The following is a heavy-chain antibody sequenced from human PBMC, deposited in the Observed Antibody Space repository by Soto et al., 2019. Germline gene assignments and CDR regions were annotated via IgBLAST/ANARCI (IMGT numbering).Heavy chain of an antibody. Sequence: PGGSLRLSCAASGFTFSSYGMHWVRQAPGKGLEWVAVIWYDGSNKYYADSVKGRFTISRDNSKNTLYLQMNSLRAEDTAVYYCARVYCSGGSCYSGFIDYWGQGTLVTVSS. CDR3: ARVYCSGGSCYSGFIDY. J-gene: IGHJ4*02. D-gene: IGHD2-15*01. CDR2: IWYDGSNK. CDR1: GFTFSSYG. V-gene: IGHV3-33*01.